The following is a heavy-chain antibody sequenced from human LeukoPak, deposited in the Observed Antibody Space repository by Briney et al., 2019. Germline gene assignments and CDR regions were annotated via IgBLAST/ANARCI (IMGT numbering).Heavy chain of an antibody. CDR2: IYTSGST. CDR3: AGERGEEYSSGWYKTNYFYN. D-gene: IGHD6-19*01. CDR1: GGSISSYY. V-gene: IGHV4-4*07. Sequence: SETLSLTRTVSGGSISSYYWSWIRQPAGKGLEWIGRIYTSGSTNYNPSLKSRVTMSVDTSKNQISLKLTSVTGADTAVYYCAGERGEEYSSGWYKTNYFYNWGQGIRVTVSS. J-gene: IGHJ4*02.